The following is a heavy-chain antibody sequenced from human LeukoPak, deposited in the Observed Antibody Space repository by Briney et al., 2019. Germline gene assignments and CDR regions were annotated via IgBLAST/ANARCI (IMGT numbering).Heavy chain of an antibody. CDR2: ISTSSDTI. CDR1: GFTFSSYE. Sequence: PGGSLRLSCAASGFTFSSYEMNWVRQAPGKGLEWVSHISTSSDTIYYADSVRGRFTISRDNARNSLFLQMNSLRADDTAVYYCAGVPMSSSYIDSWGQGTLVTVSS. CDR3: AGVPMSSSYIDS. J-gene: IGHJ4*02. V-gene: IGHV3-48*03. D-gene: IGHD6-6*01.